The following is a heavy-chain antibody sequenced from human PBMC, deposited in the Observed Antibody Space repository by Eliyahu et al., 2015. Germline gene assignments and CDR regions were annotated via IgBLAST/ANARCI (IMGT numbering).Heavy chain of an antibody. CDR1: GFXFSSYG. Sequence: QVQLVESGGGVAQPGRSLRLSCAASGFXFSSYGMHWVRQAPGKGLEWVAVIWYDGSNKYYADSVKGRFTISRDNSKNTLYLQMNSLRAEDTAVYYCARVPGGSLIRPSYGMDVWGQGTTVTVSS. CDR2: IWYDGSNK. D-gene: IGHD1-26*01. V-gene: IGHV3-33*01. CDR3: ARVPGGSLIRPSYGMDV. J-gene: IGHJ6*02.